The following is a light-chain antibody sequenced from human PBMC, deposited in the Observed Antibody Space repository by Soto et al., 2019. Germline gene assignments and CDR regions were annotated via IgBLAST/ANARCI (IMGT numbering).Light chain of an antibody. J-gene: IGKJ1*01. CDR2: AAS. CDR3: QKYNSAPWT. V-gene: IGKV1-27*01. Sequence: DIQMTQTPSSLSASVGDRVTISCRASQGISNYLAWYQQKPGTVPKLLIYAASTLQSGVPSRFSGSGSGTDVTLTISSLQPEDVATYYCQKYNSAPWTFGQGTKVEIK. CDR1: QGISNY.